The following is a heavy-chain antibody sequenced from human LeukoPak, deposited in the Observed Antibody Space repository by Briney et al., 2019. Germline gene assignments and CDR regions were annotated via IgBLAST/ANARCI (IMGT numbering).Heavy chain of an antibody. CDR3: AKGFSGWYYSFDY. D-gene: IGHD6-19*01. V-gene: IGHV3-23*01. J-gene: IGHJ4*02. CDR1: GFTFSSYA. CDR2: ISGSGGST. Sequence: GGSLRLSCAASGFTFSSYAMSWVRQAPGKGLEGVSAISGSGGSTYYADSVKGRFTISRDNSKNTLYLQMNRLRAEDTAVYYCAKGFSGWYYSFDYWGQGTLVTVSS.